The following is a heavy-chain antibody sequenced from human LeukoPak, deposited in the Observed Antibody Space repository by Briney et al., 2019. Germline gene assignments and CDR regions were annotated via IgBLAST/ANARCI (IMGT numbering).Heavy chain of an antibody. D-gene: IGHD3-10*01. Sequence: SETPSLTCTVSGGSISSYYWSWIRQPPGKGLEWIGYIYYSGSTNYNPSLKSRVTISVDTSKNQFSLKLSSVTAADTAVYYCARAFGSGSPHFDYWGQGTLVTVSS. CDR1: GGSISSYY. CDR3: ARAFGSGSPHFDY. CDR2: IYYSGST. J-gene: IGHJ4*02. V-gene: IGHV4-59*01.